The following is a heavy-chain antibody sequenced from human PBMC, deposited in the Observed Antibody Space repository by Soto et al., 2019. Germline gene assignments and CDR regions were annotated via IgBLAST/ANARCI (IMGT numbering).Heavy chain of an antibody. Sequence: EVQLVESGGGLVQPGGSLRLSCAASGFTFSSYEMNWVRQAPGKGLEWVSYISSSGSTIYYADSVKGRFTISRDNAKNSLYLQMTSMRAEDTAVYYWAREIRMLHRIRLHDAFDIWGQGTIVTVSS. J-gene: IGHJ3*02. CDR2: ISSSGSTI. V-gene: IGHV3-48*03. CDR1: GFTFSSYE. CDR3: AREIRMLHRIRLHDAFDI. D-gene: IGHD1-1*01.